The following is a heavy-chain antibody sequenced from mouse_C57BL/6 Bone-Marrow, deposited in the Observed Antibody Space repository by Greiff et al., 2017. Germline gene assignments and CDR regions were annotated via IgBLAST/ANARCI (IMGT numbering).Heavy chain of an antibody. J-gene: IGHJ3*01. V-gene: IGHV1-81*01. CDR3: ARYDYGWFAY. CDR2: IYPRSGNT. CDR1: GYTFTSYG. D-gene: IGHD2-4*01. Sequence: QVQLQQSGAELARPGASVKLSCKASGYTFTSYGISWVKQRTGQGLEWIGEIYPRSGNTYYNEKFKGKATLTADKSSSTAYMELRSLTSEDAAVYFCARYDYGWFAYWGQGTLVTVSA.